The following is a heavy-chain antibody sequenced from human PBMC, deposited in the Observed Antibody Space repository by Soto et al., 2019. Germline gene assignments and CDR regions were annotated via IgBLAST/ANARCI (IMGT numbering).Heavy chain of an antibody. J-gene: IGHJ3*02. CDR3: ARGQGYCSGGTCYWNDAFDI. CDR2: LQSDGSSP. Sequence: GSLILSCAASGFTFNHYCMHWVRQPPGKGLVWVSRLQSDGSSPDYADSVKGRFTISRDNAKNTVYLQMNSLRPEDTAVYYCARGQGYCSGGTCYWNDAFDIWGHGTMVSGSS. V-gene: IGHV3-74*01. D-gene: IGHD2-15*01. CDR1: GFTFNHYC.